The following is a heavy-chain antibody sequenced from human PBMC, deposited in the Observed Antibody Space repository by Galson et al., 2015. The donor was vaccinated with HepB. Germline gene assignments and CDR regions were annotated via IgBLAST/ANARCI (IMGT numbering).Heavy chain of an antibody. CDR2: ISSSGSTI. CDR1: GFTFSSYE. CDR3: ARGRIFLAFDI. Sequence: SLRLSCAASGFTFSSYEMNWVRQAPGKGLEWVSYISSSGSTIYYADSVKGRFTISRDNAKNSLYLQMNSLRAEDTAVYYCARGRIFLAFDIWGQGTMVTVSS. V-gene: IGHV3-48*03. D-gene: IGHD3-3*01. J-gene: IGHJ3*02.